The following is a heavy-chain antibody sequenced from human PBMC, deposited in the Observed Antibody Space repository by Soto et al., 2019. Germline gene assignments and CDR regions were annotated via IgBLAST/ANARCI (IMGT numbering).Heavy chain of an antibody. J-gene: IGHJ4*02. CDR1: GFTFSSYG. Sequence: QVQLVESGGGVVQPGRSLRLSCAASGFTFSSYGMHWVRQAPGKGLEWVAIMWFDGSSKHYADSVKGRFTISRDNSKNTLYLQMNSLRAEDTAVYYCATDSAAAGIFDYWGQGTLVTVSS. V-gene: IGHV3-33*01. CDR3: ATDSAAAGIFDY. CDR2: MWFDGSSK. D-gene: IGHD6-13*01.